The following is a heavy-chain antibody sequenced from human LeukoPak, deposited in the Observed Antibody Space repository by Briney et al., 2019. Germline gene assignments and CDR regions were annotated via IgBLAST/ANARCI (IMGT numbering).Heavy chain of an antibody. Sequence: PGGSLRLSCVASGFTFSNNWMHWVRQPPGKGLVWVSRIYVDGRTTNYADSVKGRFTISRDNAKNTVYLEMNSLSVEDTATYYCIRDFRSADLWGQGTLVTVTS. CDR3: IRDFRSADL. V-gene: IGHV3-74*01. J-gene: IGHJ5*02. CDR2: IYVDGRTT. CDR1: GFTFSNNW.